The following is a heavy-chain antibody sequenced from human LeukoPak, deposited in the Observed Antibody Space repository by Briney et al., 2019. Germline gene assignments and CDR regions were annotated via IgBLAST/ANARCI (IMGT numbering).Heavy chain of an antibody. J-gene: IGHJ4*02. Sequence: PGGSLRLSCAASGFNFNNYWMSWLRQAPGKGLEWVANIKLDGSEKNYVDSVKGRFTISRDNTKNSLYLQMNSLRVEDTAVFYCARDQYDTWSRRGNFDSWGQGTLVIVSS. V-gene: IGHV3-7*03. CDR3: ARDQYDTWSRRGNFDS. CDR2: IKLDGSEK. D-gene: IGHD3-3*01. CDR1: GFNFNNYW.